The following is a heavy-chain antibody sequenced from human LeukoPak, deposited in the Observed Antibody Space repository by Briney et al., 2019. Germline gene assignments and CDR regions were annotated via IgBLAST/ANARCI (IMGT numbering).Heavy chain of an antibody. D-gene: IGHD1-26*01. CDR2: ISGRSSTI. CDR1: AFTFSDYS. J-gene: IGHJ4*02. Sequence: PGGSLRLSCAASAFTFSDYSMNWARQAPGKGLEWISYISGRSSTIYYADSVRGRFTISRVNAKNSMYLQMNSLRAEDTAVYYCARDRLTSGSYFFDYWGQGTLVTVSS. CDR3: ARDRLTSGSYFFDY. V-gene: IGHV3-48*01.